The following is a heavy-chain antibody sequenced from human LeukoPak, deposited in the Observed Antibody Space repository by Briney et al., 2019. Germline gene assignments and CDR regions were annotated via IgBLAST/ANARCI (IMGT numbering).Heavy chain of an antibody. D-gene: IGHD3-22*01. CDR1: GGTFSSYA. CDR3: ARGVYDSHFDY. J-gene: IGHJ4*02. V-gene: IGHV1-69*04. Sequence: GASVRVSCKASGGTFSSYAISWVRQAPGQGLEWMGRIIPILGIANYAQKFQGWVTMTRDTSISTAYMELSRLRSDDTAVYYCARGVYDSHFDYWGQGTLVTVSS. CDR2: IIPILGIA.